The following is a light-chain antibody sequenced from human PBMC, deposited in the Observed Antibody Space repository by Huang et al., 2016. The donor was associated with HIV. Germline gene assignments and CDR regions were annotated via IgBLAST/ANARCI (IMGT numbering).Light chain of an antibody. CDR2: DAS. Sequence: EIVLTQSPATLSFFPGQRVSLSCRASQNINTHLAWYQQRPGQPPRLIIYDASSRVPGVAASVSGSGSGTDFTLTSSSLESEDFATYYCQQRVNGLTFGGGTKV. V-gene: IGKV3-11*01. CDR3: QQRVNGLT. J-gene: IGKJ4*01. CDR1: QNINTH.